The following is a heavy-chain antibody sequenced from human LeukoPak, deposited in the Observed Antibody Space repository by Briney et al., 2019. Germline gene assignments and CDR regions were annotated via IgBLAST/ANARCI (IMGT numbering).Heavy chain of an antibody. V-gene: IGHV4-38-2*02. J-gene: IGHJ4*02. CDR2: IFHSGST. Sequence: PSETLSLTCTVSGYSISSGYYWGWIRQPPGKGLEWIGSIFHSGSTYYNPSLKGRVTISVDTSKEQFSLNLTSVTAADTAVYYCARDLEWELPIWGQGTLVTVSS. CDR3: ARDLEWELPI. D-gene: IGHD1-26*01. CDR1: GYSISSGYY.